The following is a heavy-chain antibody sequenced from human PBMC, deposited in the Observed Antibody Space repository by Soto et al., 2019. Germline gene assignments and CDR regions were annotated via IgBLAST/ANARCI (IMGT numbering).Heavy chain of an antibody. D-gene: IGHD6-19*01. J-gene: IGHJ4*02. CDR1: GFTFSSYA. CDR2: VSHDGRNT. CDR3: AKGGRQWLVTSDFNY. Sequence: GGSLRLSCAASGFTFSSYAMHWVRQAPGKGLEWVAVVSHDGRNTHYADSVKGRFTISRDSSKNTVSLEVTSLRAEYTAVYYCAKGGRQWLVTSDFNYWGQGALVTVSS. V-gene: IGHV3-30*04.